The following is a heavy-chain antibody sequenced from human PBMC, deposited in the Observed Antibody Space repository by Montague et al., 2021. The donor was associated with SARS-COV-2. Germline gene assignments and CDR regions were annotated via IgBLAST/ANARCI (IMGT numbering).Heavy chain of an antibody. CDR1: GDSMNNYY. V-gene: IGHV4-59*01. J-gene: IGHJ4*02. Sequence: SETLSLTCTVSGDSMNNYYWCWIRQPPGTGLEWIWYINYSGSTHTNPYLHIRITLSKDTSKNQYYLRLTSVTAAATAMYFCARAPIYRSSWYAYFDYWGQGTLVTVSS. D-gene: IGHD6-13*01. CDR2: INYSGST. CDR3: ARAPIYRSSWYAYFDY.